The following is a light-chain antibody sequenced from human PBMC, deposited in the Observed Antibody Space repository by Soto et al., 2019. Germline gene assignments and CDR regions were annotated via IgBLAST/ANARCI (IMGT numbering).Light chain of an antibody. CDR1: SSDIGVYKS. CDR3: SSYTRGNTYV. CDR2: EVT. J-gene: IGLJ1*01. V-gene: IGLV2-14*01. Sequence: VLTQPASVSWAPGRSITISCTGTSSDIGVYKSVSWYQQHPRKDPKLMIYEVTNRPSGISNRFSGSKSGNTASLTISGLQAEDEADYYCSSYTRGNTYVFRTGTTVTV.